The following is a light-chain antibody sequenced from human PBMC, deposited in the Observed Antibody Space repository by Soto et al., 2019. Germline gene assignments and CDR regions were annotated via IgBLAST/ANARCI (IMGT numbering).Light chain of an antibody. V-gene: IGKV1-39*01. CDR2: AAS. CDR3: QQYYSYPIT. Sequence: DIQMTQSPSSLSASVGDRVTITCPASQTISGYLNWYQQKPGKAPELLIYAASSLQSGVPSRFSGSGSGTDSTLTISCLQSEDFATYYCQQYYSYPITFGQGTRLEI. J-gene: IGKJ5*01. CDR1: QTISGY.